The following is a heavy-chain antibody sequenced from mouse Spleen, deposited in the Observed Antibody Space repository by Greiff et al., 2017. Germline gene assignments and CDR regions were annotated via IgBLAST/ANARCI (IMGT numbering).Heavy chain of an antibody. CDR2: ISSGGGNT. J-gene: IGHJ1*01. CDR1: GFTFSSYT. Sequence: EVKLMESGGGLVKPGGSLKLSCAASGFTFSSYTMSWVRQTPAKRLEWVATISSGGGNTYYPDSVKGRFTISRDNARNTLYLQMSSLRSEDTAMYYCARNYDGSSYWYFDVWGAGTTVTVSS. D-gene: IGHD1-1*01. V-gene: IGHV5-9*04. CDR3: ARNYDGSSYWYFDV.